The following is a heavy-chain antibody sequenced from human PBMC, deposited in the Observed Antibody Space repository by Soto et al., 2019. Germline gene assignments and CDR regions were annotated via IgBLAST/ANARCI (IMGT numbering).Heavy chain of an antibody. D-gene: IGHD6-6*01. CDR3: ARDSRRIAASPTTTNWFDP. Sequence: KASGGTFSSYAISWVRQAPGQGLEWMGGIIPIFGTANYAQKFQGRVTITADESTSTAYMELSSLRSEDTAVYYCARDSRRIAASPTTTNWFDPWGQGTLVTVSS. CDR2: IIPIFGTA. CDR1: GGTFSSYA. V-gene: IGHV1-69*01. J-gene: IGHJ5*02.